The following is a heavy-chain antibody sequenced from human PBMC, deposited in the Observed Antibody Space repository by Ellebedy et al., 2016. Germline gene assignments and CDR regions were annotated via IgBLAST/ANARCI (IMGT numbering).Heavy chain of an antibody. V-gene: IGHV4-59*01. Sequence: SETLSLTCAVYGGSISSYYWSWIRQHPGKGLEWIGYIYYSGSTNYNPSLKSRVTISVDTSKNQFSLKLSSVTAADTAVYYCARAGDFWSGYYVGFFDYWGQGTLVTVSS. J-gene: IGHJ4*02. CDR3: ARAGDFWSGYYVGFFDY. D-gene: IGHD3-3*01. CDR2: IYYSGST. CDR1: GGSISSYY.